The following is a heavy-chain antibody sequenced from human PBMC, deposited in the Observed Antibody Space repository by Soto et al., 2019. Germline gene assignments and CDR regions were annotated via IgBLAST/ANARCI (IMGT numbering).Heavy chain of an antibody. J-gene: IGHJ4*02. CDR3: ARDYDTSGYPRYYFDY. CDR2: INGGNGNT. D-gene: IGHD3-22*01. CDR1: GYTFTSYA. Sequence: QVQLVQSGAEEKKPGASVKVSCKASGYTFTSYAMHWVRQAPGQRLEWMGWINGGNGNTKYSQKFHGRVTITRDTSASTAYMELSSLRSEDTAVYYCARDYDTSGYPRYYFDYWGQGTLVTVSS. V-gene: IGHV1-3*05.